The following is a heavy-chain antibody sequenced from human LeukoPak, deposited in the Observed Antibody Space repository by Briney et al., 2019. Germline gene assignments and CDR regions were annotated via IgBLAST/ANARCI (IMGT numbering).Heavy chain of an antibody. CDR1: GFTFSTYW. J-gene: IGHJ5*02. D-gene: IGHD1-1*01. CDR3: ARWRWNDSWFDP. CDR2: IKADGGEK. V-gene: IGHV3-7*01. Sequence: GGSLRLSCAASGFTFSTYWMNWFRQTPGKGLEWVAKIKADGGEKDHVASVKGRFTISRDNAKNSLYLQMNSLRVEDTAVYYCARWRWNDSWFDPWGQGTLVTVSS.